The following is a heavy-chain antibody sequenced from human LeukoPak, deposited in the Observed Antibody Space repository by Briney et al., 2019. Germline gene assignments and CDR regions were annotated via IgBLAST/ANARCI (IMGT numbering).Heavy chain of an antibody. D-gene: IGHD2-2*01. V-gene: IGHV1-46*01. J-gene: IGHJ4*02. CDR2: INPSGGRT. CDR3: AKDMRIVVVPAAIGY. Sequence: SVKVSCKASGYTFTTYYMHWVRQAPGQGLEWMGVINPSGGRTSYAQKYQGRVTMTRDTSTSTVYMELSSLRAEDTAVYYCAKDMRIVVVPAAIGYWGQGTLVTVSS. CDR1: GYTFTTYY.